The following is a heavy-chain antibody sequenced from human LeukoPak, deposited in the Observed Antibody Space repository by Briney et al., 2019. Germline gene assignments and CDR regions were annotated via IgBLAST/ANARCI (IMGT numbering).Heavy chain of an antibody. J-gene: IGHJ3*02. CDR1: GGSISSSSYY. CDR2: IYYSGST. CDR3: ARPRKGYDAFDI. D-gene: IGHD2-15*01. Sequence: SETLSLTCTVSGGSISSSSYYWGWIRQPPGKGLEWIGSIYYSGSTYYNPSLKSRVTISVDTSKNQFSLKLSSVTAADTAVYYCARPRKGYDAFDIWGQGTMVTVSS. V-gene: IGHV4-39*07.